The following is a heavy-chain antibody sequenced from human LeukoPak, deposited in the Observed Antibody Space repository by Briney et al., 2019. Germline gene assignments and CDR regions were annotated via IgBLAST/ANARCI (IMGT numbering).Heavy chain of an antibody. CDR2: INPSGGST. CDR1: GYTFTSYY. V-gene: IGHV1-46*01. Sequence: ASVKVSCKASGYTFTSYYMHWLRQAPGQGLEWMGIINPSGGSTSYAQKFQGRVTMTRDTSTSTVYMELSSLRSEDTAVYYCARDRDYYDSSGYYRDAFDIWGQGTMVTVSS. J-gene: IGHJ3*02. CDR3: ARDRDYYDSSGYYRDAFDI. D-gene: IGHD3-22*01.